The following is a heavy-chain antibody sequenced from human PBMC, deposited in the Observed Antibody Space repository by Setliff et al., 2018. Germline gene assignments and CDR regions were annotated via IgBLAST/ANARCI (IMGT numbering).Heavy chain of an antibody. Sequence: GESLKISCAASGFSFSNHGIHWVRQAPGKGLEWVSSISHSNTYRYYADSVKGRFTITRDKATNSLYLQMNSLRAEDTAVYDCATSDYGDYFIADVWGKGTTVTVSS. J-gene: IGHJ6*04. CDR2: ISHSNTYR. CDR1: GFSFSNHG. CDR3: ATSDYGDYFIADV. D-gene: IGHD4-17*01. V-gene: IGHV3-21*01.